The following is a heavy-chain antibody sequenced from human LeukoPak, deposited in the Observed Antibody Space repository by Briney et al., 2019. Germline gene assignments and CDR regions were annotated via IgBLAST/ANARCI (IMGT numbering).Heavy chain of an antibody. CDR2: IYSGGST. V-gene: IGHV3-66*01. D-gene: IGHD2-15*01. CDR1: GFTFSSYS. Sequence: GSLRLSCAASGFTFSSYSMNWVRQAPGKGLEWVSVIYSGGSTYYADSVKGRFTISRDNSKNTLYLQMNSLRAEDTAVYYCARVLGATTYYGMDVWGQGTTVTVSS. J-gene: IGHJ6*02. CDR3: ARVLGATTYYGMDV.